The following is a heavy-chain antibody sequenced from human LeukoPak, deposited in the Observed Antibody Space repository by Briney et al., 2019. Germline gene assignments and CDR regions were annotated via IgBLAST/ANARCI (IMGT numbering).Heavy chain of an antibody. V-gene: IGHV3-33*06. Sequence: PGVSLRLSCAASGFTFSSYGMHWLRQAPGKGLEWVAVIWYDGSNKYYADSVKGRFTISRDNSKNTLYLQMHSLRAEETAVYYGAKDKGGSYYEGGDFDYWGQGTLVTVSS. CDR1: GFTFSSYG. D-gene: IGHD1-26*01. CDR3: AKDKGGSYYEGGDFDY. CDR2: IWYDGSNK. J-gene: IGHJ4*02.